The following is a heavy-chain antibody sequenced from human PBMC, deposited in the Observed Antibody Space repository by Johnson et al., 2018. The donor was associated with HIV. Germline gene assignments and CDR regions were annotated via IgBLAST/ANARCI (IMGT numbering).Heavy chain of an antibody. CDR3: AKDQYGSSGRYAFDI. D-gene: IGHD3-10*01. Sequence: VRLVESGGGVVRPGGSLRLSCAASGFTFDDYGMSWVRQPPGKGLECVCDINWHGGSTDYVDSVKGRFTISRDNAKNSLFLRMHSLRAEDTAVYYCAKDQYGSSGRYAFDIWGQGTMVTVSS. CDR1: GFTFDDYG. J-gene: IGHJ3*02. CDR2: INWHGGST. V-gene: IGHV3-20*04.